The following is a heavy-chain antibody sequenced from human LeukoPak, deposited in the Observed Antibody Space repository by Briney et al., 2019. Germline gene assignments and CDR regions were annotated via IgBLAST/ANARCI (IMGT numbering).Heavy chain of an antibody. CDR2: IYYSGST. J-gene: IGHJ1*01. D-gene: IGHD4-23*01. CDR1: GGSLSTMSYY. CDR3: AMTTTVVTPGYFQH. V-gene: IGHV4-39*07. Sequence: SETLSLTCTVSGGSLSTMSYYWGWIRQPPGKGLEWIGSIYYSGSTYYNPSLKSRVTISTDRSKNQFSLKLSSVTAADTAVYYCAMTTTVVTPGYFQHWGQGTLVTVSS.